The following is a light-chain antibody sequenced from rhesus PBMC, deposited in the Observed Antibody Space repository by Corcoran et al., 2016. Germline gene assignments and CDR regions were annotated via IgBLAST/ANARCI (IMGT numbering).Light chain of an antibody. CDR2: EVS. Sequence: DIVMTQTPLSLPVTPGEPASISCRSSQSLLDSEDGNTYLDWYLQKPGQSPQLWIYEVSNRASGVPDRFSGVGSDTYFTLKISRVEAEDVGVYYCMQALEFPFTFGPGTKLDIK. CDR1: QSLLDSEDGNTY. CDR3: MQALEFPFT. J-gene: IGKJ3*01. V-gene: IGKV2-104*02.